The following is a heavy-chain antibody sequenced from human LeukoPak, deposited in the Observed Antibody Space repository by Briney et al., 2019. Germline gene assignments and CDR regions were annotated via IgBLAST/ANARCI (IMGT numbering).Heavy chain of an antibody. CDR3: ARHYGDFPGDY. CDR2: INHSGST. D-gene: IGHD4-17*01. J-gene: IGHJ4*02. CDR1: GGSFSGYY. V-gene: IGHV4-34*01. Sequence: SETLSLTCAVYGGSFSGYYWSWIRQPPGKGLEWIGEINHSGSTNYNPSLKSRVTISVDTSKNQFSLKLSSVTAADTAVYYCARHYGDFPGDYWGQGTLVTVSS.